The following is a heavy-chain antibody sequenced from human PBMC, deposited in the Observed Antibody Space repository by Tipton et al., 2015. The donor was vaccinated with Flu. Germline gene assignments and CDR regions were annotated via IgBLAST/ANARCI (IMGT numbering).Heavy chain of an antibody. J-gene: IGHJ6*02. CDR2: ISAYNGNT. D-gene: IGHD1-7*01. CDR1: GYTFTSYG. CDR3: ARVSSPGGTGTAYYSYYGRDV. V-gene: IGHV1-18*01. Sequence: QVQLVQSGAEVKKPGASVKVSCKASGYTFTSYGISWVRQAPGQGLEWMGWISAYNGNTNYAQKLQGRVTMTTDTSTSTAYMELRSRRSDDTAVYYCARVSSPGGTGTAYYSYYGRDVWGQGTTVTVSS.